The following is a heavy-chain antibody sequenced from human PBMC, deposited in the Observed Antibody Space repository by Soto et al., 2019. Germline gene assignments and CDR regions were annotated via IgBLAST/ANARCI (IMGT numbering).Heavy chain of an antibody. Sequence: VGSLRLSCAASGFTVSSNYMSWVRQAPGKGLEWVSVIYSGGSTYYADSVKGRFTISRDNSKNTLYLQMNSLRAEDTAVYYCARDVVAEYFQHWGQGTLVTVSS. D-gene: IGHD2-15*01. V-gene: IGHV3-53*01. CDR2: IYSGGST. CDR3: ARDVVAEYFQH. J-gene: IGHJ1*01. CDR1: GFTVSSNY.